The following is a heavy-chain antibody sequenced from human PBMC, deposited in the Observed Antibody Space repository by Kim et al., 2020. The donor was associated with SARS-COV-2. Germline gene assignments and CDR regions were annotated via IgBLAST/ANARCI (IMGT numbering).Heavy chain of an antibody. V-gene: IGHV1-46*01. J-gene: IGHJ5*02. CDR3: ARGVSADPSSSWWYNWFDP. CDR1: GYTFTSYY. Sequence: ASVKVSCKASGYTFTSYYMHWVRQAPGQGLEWMGIINPSGGSTSYAQKFQGRVTMTRDTSTSTVYMELSSLRSEDTAVYYCARGVSADPSSSWWYNWFDPWGQGTLVTVSS. CDR2: INPSGGST. D-gene: IGHD6-13*01.